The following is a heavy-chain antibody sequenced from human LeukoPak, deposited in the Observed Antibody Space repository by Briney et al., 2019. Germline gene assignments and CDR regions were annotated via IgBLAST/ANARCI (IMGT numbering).Heavy chain of an antibody. Sequence: PSETLSLTCAVYGGSFSGYFWSWIRQPPGKGLEWIGDINHNGGTNYNPSLKSRVTISVDTSKNQFSLKLSSVTAADTAVYYCARQATELRYFDWLPSGYFDYWGQGTLVTVSS. J-gene: IGHJ4*02. CDR3: ARQATELRYFDWLPSGYFDY. D-gene: IGHD3-9*01. V-gene: IGHV4-34*01. CDR1: GGSFSGYF. CDR2: INHNGGT.